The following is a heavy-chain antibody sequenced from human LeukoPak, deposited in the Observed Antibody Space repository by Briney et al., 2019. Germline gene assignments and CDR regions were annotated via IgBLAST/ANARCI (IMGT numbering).Heavy chain of an antibody. CDR3: ARAAYASSPDY. CDR1: GFTFSSYS. CDR2: ISPTSSDI. Sequence: GGSLRLSCAASGFTFSSYSMNWVRQAPGKGLEWVSYISPTSSDIFYADSVKGRFTISRDNARNSLYPQMNSLRDEDTALYYCARAAYASSPDYWGQGTLVTVSS. D-gene: IGHD6-13*01. V-gene: IGHV3-48*02. J-gene: IGHJ4*02.